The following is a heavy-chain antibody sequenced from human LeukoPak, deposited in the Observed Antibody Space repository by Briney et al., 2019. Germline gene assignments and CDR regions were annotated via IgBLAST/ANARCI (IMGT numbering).Heavy chain of an antibody. CDR2: ISYDGSNK. Sequence: GGSLRLSCAASGFTFSSYGMHWVRQAPGKGLEWVAVISYDGSNKYYADSVKGRFTISRDNSKNTLYLQMNSLRVEDTAVYYCVKWTGYGMYWGQGTLVTVSS. D-gene: IGHD3/OR15-3a*01. J-gene: IGHJ4*02. CDR1: GFTFSSYG. V-gene: IGHV3-30*18. CDR3: VKWTGYGMY.